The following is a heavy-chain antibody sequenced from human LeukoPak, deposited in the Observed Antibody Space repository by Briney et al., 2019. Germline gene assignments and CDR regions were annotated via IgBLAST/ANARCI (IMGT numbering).Heavy chain of an antibody. D-gene: IGHD4-23*01. CDR1: GFTFSSYS. V-gene: IGHV3-21*01. J-gene: IGHJ4*02. CDR2: ISSSSSYI. CDR3: ARGDDYGGNMGDY. Sequence: GRSLRLSCAASGFTFSSYSMTWVRQAPGKGLEWVSSISSSSSYIYYADSVKGRFTISRDNAKNSLYLQMNSLRAEDTAVYYCARGDDYGGNMGDYWGQGTLVTVSS.